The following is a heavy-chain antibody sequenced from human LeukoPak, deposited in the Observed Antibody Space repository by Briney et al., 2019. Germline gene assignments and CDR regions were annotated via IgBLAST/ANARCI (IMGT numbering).Heavy chain of an antibody. D-gene: IGHD3-3*01. CDR2: ISSSSSTI. V-gene: IGHV3-48*01. Sequence: PGGSLRLSCAASGFTFSSYAMSWVRQAPGKGLEWVSYISSSSSTIYYADSVKGRFTISRDNAKNSLYLQMNSLRAEDTAVYYCARDRYYDFWSGYYYYYYYGMDVWGQGTTVTVSS. J-gene: IGHJ6*02. CDR1: GFTFSSYA. CDR3: ARDRYYDFWSGYYYYYYYGMDV.